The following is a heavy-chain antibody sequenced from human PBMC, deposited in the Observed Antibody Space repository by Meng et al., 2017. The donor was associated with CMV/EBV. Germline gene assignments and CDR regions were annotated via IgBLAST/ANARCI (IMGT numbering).Heavy chain of an antibody. J-gene: IGHJ6*02. D-gene: IGHD3-9*01. CDR1: GGSISSSSYH. Sequence: SETLSLTCTVSGGSISSSSYHWGWIRQPPGKGLEWIGSIYYSGSTYYSPSLKSRVTISVDTSKNQFSLKLSSVTAADTAVYYCASTGRLAPYYYYGMDVWGQGTTVTVSS. CDR3: ASTGRLAPYYYYGMDV. V-gene: IGHV4-39*01. CDR2: IYYSGST.